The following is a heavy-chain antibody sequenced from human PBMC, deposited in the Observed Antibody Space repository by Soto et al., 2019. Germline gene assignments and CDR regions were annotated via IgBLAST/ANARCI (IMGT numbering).Heavy chain of an antibody. Sequence: SETLSLTCTVSGGSISSGDYYWSWIRQPPGKGLEWIGYIYYSGSTYYNPSLKSRVTISVDTSKNQFSLKLSSVTAADTAVYYCARDGNYGSGSSSHIFDYWGQGTLVTVSS. CDR2: IYYSGST. CDR3: ARDGNYGSGSSSHIFDY. D-gene: IGHD3-10*01. V-gene: IGHV4-30-4*01. J-gene: IGHJ4*02. CDR1: GGSISSGDYY.